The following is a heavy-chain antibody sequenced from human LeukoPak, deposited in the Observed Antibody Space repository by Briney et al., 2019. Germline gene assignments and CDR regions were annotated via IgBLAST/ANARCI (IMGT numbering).Heavy chain of an antibody. V-gene: IGHV3-23*01. J-gene: IGHJ4*02. CDR1: GFTFSTYA. CDR2: ISSSGGST. Sequence: GGSLRLSCAASGFTFSTYAMSWVRQAPGKGLEWVSAISSSGGSTYYADSVKGRFTISRDNSKNTLYLQMNSLRAEDTAVYYCARDPVSSGYQFDYWGQGTLLT. D-gene: IGHD6-19*01. CDR3: ARDPVSSGYQFDY.